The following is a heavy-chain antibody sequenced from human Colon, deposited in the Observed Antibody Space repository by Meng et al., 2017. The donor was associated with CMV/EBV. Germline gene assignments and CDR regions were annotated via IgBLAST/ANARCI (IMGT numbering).Heavy chain of an antibody. CDR2: IRSDGSAT. CDR1: GDTFSDYY. J-gene: IGHJ4*02. CDR3: VRSSGWSLFDY. Sequence: QVQLMQAGAGVKEPGASVKVSCKTSGDTFSDYYMHWVRQAPGQGLEWMGWIRSDGSATNYAQRFRGRVTMTRDASVSTAYMELSGLTSDDTAVYFCVRSSGWSLFDYWGPGALVTVSS. V-gene: IGHV1-2*02. D-gene: IGHD6-19*01.